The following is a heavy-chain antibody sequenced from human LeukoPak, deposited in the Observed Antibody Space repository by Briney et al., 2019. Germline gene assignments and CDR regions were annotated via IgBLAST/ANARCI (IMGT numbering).Heavy chain of an antibody. J-gene: IGHJ4*02. CDR3: ARRLPDSGSYSPDY. CDR1: GFTFSSFD. D-gene: IGHD3-10*01. Sequence: PGGSLRLSCAPSGFTFSSFDMHWVRQPPDKGLEWVAFIKFDGSQKYYADSERRLFTVSRYNSRNMLYLQLDSLRDDDTAVYFCARRLPDSGSYSPDYWGQGTLVTVSS. V-gene: IGHV3-30*02. CDR2: IKFDGSQK.